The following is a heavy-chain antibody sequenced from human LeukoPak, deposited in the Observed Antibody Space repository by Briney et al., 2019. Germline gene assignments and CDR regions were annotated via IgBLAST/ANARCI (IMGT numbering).Heavy chain of an antibody. J-gene: IGHJ4*02. V-gene: IGHV4-38-2*02. CDR2: IYHSGST. CDR3: ARASGSYLNY. Sequence: SETLSLTCTVSGYSISSGFYWGWIRQPPGKGLQWIGNIYHSGSTYYNPSLKSRVTISVDTSKNQFSLKLSSVTAADTAVYYCARASGSYLNYWGQGSLVTVSS. D-gene: IGHD1-26*01. CDR1: GYSISSGFY.